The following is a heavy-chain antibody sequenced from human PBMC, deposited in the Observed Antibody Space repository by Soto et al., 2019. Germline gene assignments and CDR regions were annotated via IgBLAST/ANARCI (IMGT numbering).Heavy chain of an antibody. D-gene: IGHD1-26*01. CDR1: GFTFSSHA. Sequence: QVQLVESGGGVVQPGRTLRLSCAVSGFTFSSHAMHWVRQAPGKGLEWVTLISSDGSNKYYADSVKGRLTTSRDNSKNTMYRQMNSLRVEDTAVYYCARDDEGGSDCDLGYWGQGALVTVSS. CDR3: ARDDEGGSDCDLGY. J-gene: IGHJ4*02. V-gene: IGHV3-30-3*01. CDR2: ISSDGSNK.